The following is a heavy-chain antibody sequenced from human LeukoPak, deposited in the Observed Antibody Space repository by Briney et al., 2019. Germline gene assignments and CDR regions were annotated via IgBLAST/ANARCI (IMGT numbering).Heavy chain of an antibody. J-gene: IGHJ3*02. CDR2: INTDGRST. CDR3: ARGGYSYGFQAFDI. D-gene: IGHD5-18*01. CDR1: GFIFSTYW. V-gene: IGHV3-74*01. Sequence: GGSLRLSCTGSGFIFSTYWMHWVRQAPGKGLVWVSRINTDGRSTSYADSVKGRFTISRDNAKNTLYLQMNSLRAEDTAVYYCARGGYSYGFQAFDIWGQGTMVTVSS.